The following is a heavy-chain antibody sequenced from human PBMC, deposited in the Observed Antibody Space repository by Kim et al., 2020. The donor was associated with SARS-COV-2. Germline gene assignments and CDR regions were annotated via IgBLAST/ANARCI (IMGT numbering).Heavy chain of an antibody. CDR2: ISAYNGNT. Sequence: ASVKVSCKASGYTFTSYGISWVRQAPGQGLEWMGWISAYNGNTNYAQKLQGRVTMTTDTSTSTAYMELRSLRSDDTAVYYCARVDIVVVPAAIPGYRLMFGMDVWGQGTTVTVSS. CDR3: ARVDIVVVPAAIPGYRLMFGMDV. CDR1: GYTFTSYG. J-gene: IGHJ6*02. D-gene: IGHD2-2*02. V-gene: IGHV1-18*04.